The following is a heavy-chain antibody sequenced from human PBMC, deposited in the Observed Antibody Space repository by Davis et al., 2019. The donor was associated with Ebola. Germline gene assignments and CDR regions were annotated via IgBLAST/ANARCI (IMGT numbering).Heavy chain of an antibody. CDR1: GFTVSSNY. J-gene: IGHJ4*02. CDR3: ARHDDY. Sequence: GGSLRLSCAASGFTVSSNYMSWVRQAPGKGLEWVGRIRSKANSYATAYAASVKGRFTISRDDSKNTAYLQMNSLKTEDTAVYYCARHDDYWGQGTLVTVSS. V-gene: IGHV3-73*01. CDR2: IRSKANSYAT.